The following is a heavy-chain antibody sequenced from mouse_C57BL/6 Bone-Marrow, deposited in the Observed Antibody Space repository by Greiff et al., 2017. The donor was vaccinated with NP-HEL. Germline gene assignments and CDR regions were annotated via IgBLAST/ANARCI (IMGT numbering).Heavy chain of an antibody. CDR2: IHPNSGST. CDR3: ARGGYYYGSRFDY. D-gene: IGHD2-1*01. V-gene: IGHV1-64*01. J-gene: IGHJ2*01. Sequence: QVQLQQPGAELVKPGASVKLSCKASGHTFTSYWMHWVKQRPGQGLEWIGMIHPNSGSTNYNEKFKSKATLTVDKSSSTAYMQLSSLTSEDSAVYYCARGGYYYGSRFDYWGQGTTLTVSS. CDR1: GHTFTSYW.